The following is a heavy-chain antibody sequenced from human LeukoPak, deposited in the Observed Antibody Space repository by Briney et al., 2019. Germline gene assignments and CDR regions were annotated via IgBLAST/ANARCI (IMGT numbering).Heavy chain of an antibody. CDR1: GYTFTSYY. J-gene: IGHJ2*01. CDR2: INPSGGST. Sequence: ASVKVSCKASGYTFTSYYMHWVRQAPGQGLEWMGIINPSGGSTSYAQKFQGRVTMTEDTSTDTAYMELSSLRSEDTAVYYCATLARWHFDLWGRGTLVTVSS. CDR3: ATLARWHFDL. V-gene: IGHV1-46*01.